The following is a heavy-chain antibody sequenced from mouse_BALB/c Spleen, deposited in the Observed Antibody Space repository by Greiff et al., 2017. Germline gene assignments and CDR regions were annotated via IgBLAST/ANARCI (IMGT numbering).Heavy chain of an antibody. D-gene: IGHD2-1*01. Sequence: VQLQQSGAELARPRASVKMSCKASGYTFTSYTMHWVKQRPGQGLEWIGYINPSSGYTNYNQKFKDKATLTADKSSSTAYMQLSSLTSEDSAVYYCARAAGNYWYFDVWGAGTTVTVSS. CDR2: INPSSGYT. J-gene: IGHJ1*01. CDR1: GYTFTSYT. V-gene: IGHV1-4*01. CDR3: ARAAGNYWYFDV.